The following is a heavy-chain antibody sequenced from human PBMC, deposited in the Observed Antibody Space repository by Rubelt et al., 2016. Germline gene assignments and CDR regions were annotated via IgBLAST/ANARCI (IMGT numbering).Heavy chain of an antibody. CDR1: GGSISSSSYY. Sequence: QLQLQESGPGLVKPSETPSLTCTVSGGSISSSSYYWGWIRHPPGTGLEWIGSIYYSVSTYYNPSLKSRVTISVDTSKNQFSLTLSTVTDADTAVDYCASHIDGYGYYWGQGTLVTVSS. J-gene: IGHJ4*02. CDR3: ASHIDGYGYY. CDR2: IYYSVST. V-gene: IGHV4-39*01. D-gene: IGHD5-24*01.